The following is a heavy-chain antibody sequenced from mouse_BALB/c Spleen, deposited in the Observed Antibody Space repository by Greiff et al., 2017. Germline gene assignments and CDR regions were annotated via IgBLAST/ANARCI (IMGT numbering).Heavy chain of an antibody. V-gene: IGHV6-6*02. J-gene: IGHJ4*01. Sequence: EVKVVESGGGLVQPGGSMKLSCVASGFTFSNYWMNWVRQSPEKGLEWVAEIRLKSNNYATHYAESVKGRFTISRDDSKSSVYLQMNNLRAEDTGIYYCTRPGTAYDYDVMDYWGQGTSVTVSS. D-gene: IGHD2-4*01. CDR1: GFTFSNYW. CDR3: TRPGTAYDYDVMDY. CDR2: IRLKSNNYAT.